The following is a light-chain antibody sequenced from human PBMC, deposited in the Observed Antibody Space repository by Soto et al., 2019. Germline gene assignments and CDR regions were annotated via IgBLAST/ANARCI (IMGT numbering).Light chain of an antibody. J-gene: IGLJ1*01. V-gene: IGLV2-14*03. CDR2: DVS. Sequence: QSVLTQPASVSGSPGQSITISCTGTGSDVGGYNYVAWYQQHPGKAPKLMIYDVSYRPSGVSNRFSGSKSVNTASLTISGLQAEDEADYYCSSSTTSSTYVFGTGTKVTVL. CDR3: SSSTTSSTYV. CDR1: GSDVGGYNY.